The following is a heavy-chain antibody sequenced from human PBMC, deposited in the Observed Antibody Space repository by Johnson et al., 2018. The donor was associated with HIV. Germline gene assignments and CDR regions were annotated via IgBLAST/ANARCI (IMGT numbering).Heavy chain of an antibody. V-gene: IGHV3-30-3*01. Sequence: QVQLVESGGGVVQPGRSLRLSCAASGFTFSSYAMHWVRQAPGKGLEWVAGILYDGSNKYYADSVKGRFTISRDNSKNTLYLQMNSLRAEDTALYYCARPMSVADLFDPFDIWGQGTMVTVSS. CDR1: GFTFSSYA. J-gene: IGHJ3*02. CDR3: ARPMSVADLFDPFDI. CDR2: ILYDGSNK. D-gene: IGHD6-19*01.